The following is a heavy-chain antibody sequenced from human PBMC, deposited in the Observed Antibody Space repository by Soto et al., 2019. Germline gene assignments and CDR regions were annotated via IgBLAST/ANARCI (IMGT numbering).Heavy chain of an antibody. CDR3: ARGDDYVWGCYRYHGWFDP. J-gene: IGHJ5*02. CDR1: GYTFTSYD. Sequence: QVQLVQSGAEVKKPGASVKVSCKASGYTFTSYDINWVRQATGQGLEWMGWMNPNSGNTGYAQKFQGRVTMTRNTSRSTPYMGLSSSRSEDTAVYYCARGDDYVWGCYRYHGWFDPWGQGSLVAVSS. D-gene: IGHD3-16*02. V-gene: IGHV1-8*01. CDR2: MNPNSGNT.